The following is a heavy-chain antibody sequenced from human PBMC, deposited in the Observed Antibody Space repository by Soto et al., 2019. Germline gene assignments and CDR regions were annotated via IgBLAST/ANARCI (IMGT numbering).Heavy chain of an antibody. J-gene: IGHJ4*02. D-gene: IGHD6-19*01. Sequence: QVQLVQSGAEVKKPGASVKVSCKTSGYPFTSYGINWVRQAPGQGPEWMGWISAYDDKTIYSQKFQGRVTLTADTSTTPAYMELRGLRFDVTAVYYCARDRVIAVTGLLRNWGQGTLVSVSS. CDR2: ISAYDDKT. V-gene: IGHV1-18*01. CDR3: ARDRVIAVTGLLRN. CDR1: GYPFTSYG.